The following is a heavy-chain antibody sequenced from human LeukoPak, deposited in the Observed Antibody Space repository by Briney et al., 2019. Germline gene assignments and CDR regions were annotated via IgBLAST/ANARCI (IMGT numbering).Heavy chain of an antibody. CDR2: IWYDGSNK. Sequence: GGSLRLSCAASGFTFSSYGMHWVRQAPGKGLEWVAVIWYDGSNKYYADSVKGRFTISRDNSKNTLYLQMNSLRAEDTAVYYCAKERGGATHFDYWDQGTLVTVSS. CDR3: AKERGGATHFDY. V-gene: IGHV3-33*06. CDR1: GFTFSSYG. D-gene: IGHD1-26*01. J-gene: IGHJ4*02.